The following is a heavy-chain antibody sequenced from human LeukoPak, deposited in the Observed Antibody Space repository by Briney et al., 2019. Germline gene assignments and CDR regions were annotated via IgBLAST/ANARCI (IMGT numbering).Heavy chain of an antibody. CDR2: ISSSSSTI. J-gene: IGHJ3*02. D-gene: IGHD6-19*01. V-gene: IGHV3-48*04. CDR3: AREGQYSSGWYGAFDI. CDR1: GFTFSSYS. Sequence: GGSLRLSCAASGFTFSSYSMNWVRQAPGKGLEWVSYISSSSSTIYYADSVKGRFTISRDNAKNSLYLQMNGLRAEDTAVYYCAREGQYSSGWYGAFDIWGQGTMVTVSS.